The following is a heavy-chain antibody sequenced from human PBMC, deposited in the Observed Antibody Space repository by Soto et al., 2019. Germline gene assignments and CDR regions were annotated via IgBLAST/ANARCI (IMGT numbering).Heavy chain of an antibody. D-gene: IGHD3-10*01. CDR1: ELPFNSCC. Sequence: PGGSLRLSLAASELPFNSCCMLMFLQTTGTGPAWLAVISYDGSNKYYADSVKGRFTISRDNSKNTLYLQMNSLRAEDTAVYYCARDPAVRGVTRVYSANYYYCGMDVWGQGTTVTVS. CDR2: ISYDGSNK. V-gene: IGHV3-30*03. J-gene: IGHJ6*02. CDR3: ARDPAVRGVTRVYSANYYYCGMDV.